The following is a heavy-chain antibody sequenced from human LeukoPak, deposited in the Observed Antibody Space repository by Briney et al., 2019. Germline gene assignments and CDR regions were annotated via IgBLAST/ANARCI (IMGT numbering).Heavy chain of an antibody. D-gene: IGHD5-18*01. CDR3: ARVNTPVATFDY. CDR1: GYSISSTYY. V-gene: IGHV4-38-2*02. J-gene: IGHJ4*02. Sequence: PETLSLTCTVSGYSISSTYYGGWIRQPPGKGLEWIASISHSGSTYYNPSLKSRVTISVDTSKNQFSLKLSSVTAADTAVYYCARVNTPVATFDYWGQGTLVTVSS. CDR2: ISHSGST.